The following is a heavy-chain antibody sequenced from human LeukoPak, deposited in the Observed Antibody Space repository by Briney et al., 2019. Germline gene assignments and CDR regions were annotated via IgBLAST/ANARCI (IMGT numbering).Heavy chain of an antibody. CDR2: IWYDGSNK. J-gene: IGHJ6*03. CDR3: ARDHSPAPPYYYYYYMDV. Sequence: GRSLRLSCAAYGFTFSSYGMHWVRQAPGKGLEWVAVIWYDGSNKYYADSVKGRFTISRDNSKNTLYLQMNSLRAEDTAVYYCARDHSPAPPYYYYYYMDVWGKGTTVTVSS. CDR1: GFTFSSYG. V-gene: IGHV3-33*01. D-gene: IGHD2-2*01.